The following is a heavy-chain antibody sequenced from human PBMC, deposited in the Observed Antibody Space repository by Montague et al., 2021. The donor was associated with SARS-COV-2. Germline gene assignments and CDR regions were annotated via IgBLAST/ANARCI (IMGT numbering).Heavy chain of an antibody. CDR1: GASVTMSSYY. Sequence: SETLSLTCTVYGASVTMSSYYWVWLRQSPGKGLVWIGGISYSGSTYSNPSLKSRVSTSLDMSKNRVPLELSFVSAADTATYYCAKAKDRDGCDGATGGFCGMDVWGQGTTVIVSS. D-gene: IGHD4-17*01. CDR3: AKAKDRDGCDGATGGFCGMDV. J-gene: IGHJ6*02. V-gene: IGHV4-39*06. CDR2: ISYSGST.